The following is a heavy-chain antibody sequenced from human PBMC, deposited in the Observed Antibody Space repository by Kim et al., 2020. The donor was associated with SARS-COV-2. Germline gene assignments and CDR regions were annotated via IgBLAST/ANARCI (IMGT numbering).Heavy chain of an antibody. J-gene: IGHJ4*02. D-gene: IGHD5-18*01. CDR1: GFTFSSYA. Sequence: GGSLRLSCAASGFTFSSYAMHWVRQAPGKGLEWVAVISYDGSNKYYADSVKGRFTISRDNSKNTLYLQMNSLRAEDTAVYYCARDGDTAMVTFDDWGQGTLVTVSS. CDR3: ARDGDTAMVTFDD. V-gene: IGHV3-30*04. CDR2: ISYDGSNK.